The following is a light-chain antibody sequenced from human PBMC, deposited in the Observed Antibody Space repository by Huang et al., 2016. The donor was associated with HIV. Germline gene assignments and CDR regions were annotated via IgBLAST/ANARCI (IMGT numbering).Light chain of an antibody. J-gene: IGKJ4*01. CDR3: QHFDNLALT. CDR1: QDISNY. Sequence: DIQMTQSPSSLSASVGDRVTITCQASQDISNYLNWYQQKPGKAPKHLIYDASNLETGVPSRFSGSGSGTDFTFTISSLQPEDIATYYCQHFDNLALTFGGGTKVQIK. CDR2: DAS. V-gene: IGKV1-33*01.